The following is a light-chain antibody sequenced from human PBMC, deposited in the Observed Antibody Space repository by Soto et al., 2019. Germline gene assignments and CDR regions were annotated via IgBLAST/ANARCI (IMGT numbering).Light chain of an antibody. J-gene: IGLJ2*01. CDR3: QTWGTGIQGV. CDR1: SGLSSYA. V-gene: IGLV4-69*01. Sequence: QTVVTQSPSASASLGASVKLTCTLSSGLSSYAIAWHQQQPEKGPRYLMKLNSDGSHSKGDGIPDRFSGSSSGAERYLTISSLQSEDEADYYCQTWGTGIQGVFGGGAKLTVL. CDR2: LNSDGSH.